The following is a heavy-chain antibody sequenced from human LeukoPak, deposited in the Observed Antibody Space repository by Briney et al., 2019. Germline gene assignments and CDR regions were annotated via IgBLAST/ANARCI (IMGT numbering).Heavy chain of an antibody. V-gene: IGHV3-30*03. CDR3: ARWEPPFDY. CDR2: ISYDGSNK. D-gene: IGHD1-26*01. CDR1: GFTFSSYG. Sequence: PGGSLRLSCAASGFTFSSYGMHWVRQAPGKGLEWVAVISYDGSNKYYADSVKGRFTISRDNAKNSLYLQMNSLRAEDTAVYYCARWEPPFDYWGQGTLVTVSS. J-gene: IGHJ4*02.